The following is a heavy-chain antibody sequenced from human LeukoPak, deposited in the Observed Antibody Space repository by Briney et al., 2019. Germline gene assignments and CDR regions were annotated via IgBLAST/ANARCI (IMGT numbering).Heavy chain of an antibody. J-gene: IGHJ4*02. Sequence: ASVKVSXKVSGYTLTELSMHWVRQAPGKGLEWMGGFDPGDGETIYAQKFQGRVTMTEGTSTDTAYMELSGLRSEDTAVYYCATSLGATPHFDYWGQGTLVTVSS. CDR3: ATSLGATPHFDY. V-gene: IGHV1-24*01. D-gene: IGHD1-26*01. CDR2: FDPGDGET. CDR1: GYTLTELS.